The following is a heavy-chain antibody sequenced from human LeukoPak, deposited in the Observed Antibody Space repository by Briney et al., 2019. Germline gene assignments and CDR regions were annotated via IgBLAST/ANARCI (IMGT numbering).Heavy chain of an antibody. CDR3: ARGYYGSGSPDY. CDR2: ISGSGGST. Sequence: GGSLRLSCAASGFTFSSYAMSWVRQAPGKGLEWVSAISGSGGSTYYPGSVKGRFTISRENAKNSLYLQMNSLRAGDTAVYYCARGYYGSGSPDYWGQGTLVTVSS. CDR1: GFTFSSYA. D-gene: IGHD3-10*01. V-gene: IGHV3-23*01. J-gene: IGHJ4*02.